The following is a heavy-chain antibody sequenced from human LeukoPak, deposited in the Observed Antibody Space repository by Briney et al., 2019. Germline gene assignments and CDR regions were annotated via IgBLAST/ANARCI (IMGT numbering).Heavy chain of an antibody. CDR1: GFTFSSYN. CDR2: ITTRGNTI. V-gene: IGHV3-48*04. J-gene: IGHJ4*02. Sequence: GRSLRLSCAASGFTFSSYNMNWFRQAPGKRLEWVAFITTRGNTIYYADSVKGRFTISKDNAKNSLYLQMNSLRGEDTAVYYCARDRSWIRDYWGQGTLVTVSS. D-gene: IGHD2-2*03. CDR3: ARDRSWIRDY.